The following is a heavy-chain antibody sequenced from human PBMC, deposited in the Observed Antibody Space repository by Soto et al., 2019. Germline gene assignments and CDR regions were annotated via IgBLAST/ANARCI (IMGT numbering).Heavy chain of an antibody. CDR2: IWYDGSNK. CDR3: ARDRHYDVWSGFGWFDP. D-gene: IGHD3-3*01. Sequence: GGSLRLSCAASGFTFSSYGMHWVRQAPGKGLEWVAVIWYDGSNKYYADSVKGRFTISRDNSKNTLYLQMNSLRAEDTAVYYCARDRHYDVWSGFGWFDPWGQGTLVTVSS. V-gene: IGHV3-33*01. J-gene: IGHJ5*02. CDR1: GFTFSSYG.